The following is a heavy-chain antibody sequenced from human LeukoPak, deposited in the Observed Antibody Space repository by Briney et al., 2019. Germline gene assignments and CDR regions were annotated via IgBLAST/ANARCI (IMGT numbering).Heavy chain of an antibody. CDR3: ARGDSSTWYEVAFDY. J-gene: IGHJ4*02. V-gene: IGHV3-48*04. D-gene: IGHD6-13*01. CDR2: IDGNGGTT. CDR1: GFSFSSQN. Sequence: GGSLRLSCAASGFSFSSQNMNWVRQAPGKGLEWISYIDGNGGTTHYADSVKGRFTISRDNAKNSLYLQMNSLRAEDTAFYHCARGDSSTWYEVAFDYWGLGTLVTVSS.